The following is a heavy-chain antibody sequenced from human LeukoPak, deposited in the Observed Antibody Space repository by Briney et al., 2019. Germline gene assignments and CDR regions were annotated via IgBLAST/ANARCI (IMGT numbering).Heavy chain of an antibody. CDR1: GYTFTSYD. V-gene: IGHV1-8*02. J-gene: IGHJ3*02. CDR2: MNPNSGNT. Sequence: ASVKVSCKASGYTFTSYDINWVRQATGQGLEWMGWMNPNSGNTGYAQKFQGWVTMTRDTSISTAYMELSRLRSDDTAVYYCARDNGDYGSGSYYPGDAFDIWGQGTMVAVSS. D-gene: IGHD3-10*01. CDR3: ARDNGDYGSGSYYPGDAFDI.